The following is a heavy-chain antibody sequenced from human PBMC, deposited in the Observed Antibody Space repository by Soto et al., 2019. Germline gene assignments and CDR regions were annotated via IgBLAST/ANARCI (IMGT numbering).Heavy chain of an antibody. V-gene: IGHV4-59*01. Sequence: SETLSLTCTVSGGSISNYYWSWIRQPPGKGLEWIGYIYSSGSTNYNPSLKSRVTISADTSKNQVSLKLTSVTAADTAVYYCARDHPHSYCIYYFVYWCQGTLDTVSS. D-gene: IGHD5-18*01. CDR3: ARDHPHSYCIYYFVY. CDR2: IYSSGST. J-gene: IGHJ4*02. CDR1: GGSISNYY.